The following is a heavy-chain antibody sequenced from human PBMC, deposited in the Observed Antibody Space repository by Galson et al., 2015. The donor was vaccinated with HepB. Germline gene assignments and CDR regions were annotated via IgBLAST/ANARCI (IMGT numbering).Heavy chain of an antibody. J-gene: IGHJ3*02. CDR2: IYSGGST. CDR3: ASGSLGDAFDI. V-gene: IGHV3-53*01. CDR1: GFTVSSNY. D-gene: IGHD2-15*01. Sequence: SLRLSCAASGFTVSSNYMSWVRQAPGKGLEWVSVIYSGGSTYYADSVKGRFTISRDNSKNTLYLQMNSLRAEDTAVYYCASGSLGDAFDIWGQGTMVTVSS.